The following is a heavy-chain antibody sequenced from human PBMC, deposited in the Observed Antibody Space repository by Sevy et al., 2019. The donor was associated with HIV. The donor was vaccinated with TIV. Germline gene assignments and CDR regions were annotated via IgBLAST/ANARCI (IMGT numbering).Heavy chain of an antibody. CDR2: IIPIFGTA. CDR1: GGTFSSYA. J-gene: IGHJ4*02. CDR3: ARGKQELRFLEWLPSVGYYFDY. Sequence: ASGKVSCKASGGTFSSYAISWVRQAPGQGLEWMGGIIPIFGTANYAQKFQGRVTITADESTSTAYMELSSLRSEDTAVYYCARGKQELRFLEWLPSVGYYFDYWGQGTLVTVSS. V-gene: IGHV1-69*13. D-gene: IGHD3-3*01.